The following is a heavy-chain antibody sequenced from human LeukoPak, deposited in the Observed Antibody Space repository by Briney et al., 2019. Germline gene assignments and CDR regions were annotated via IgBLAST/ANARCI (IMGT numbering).Heavy chain of an antibody. Sequence: PGVSLRLSCAASGFTLSNSAMSWVRQSRGRGLEWVSGFSGRGKTYYADSVEGRFTISRDTSKSTLYLQINSLRAEDTAVYYCARAWWSTWSGGDSFGIWGQGTMVTVSS. CDR3: ARAWWSTWSGGDSFGI. CDR2: FSGRGKT. V-gene: IGHV3-23*01. J-gene: IGHJ3*02. CDR1: GFTLSNSA. D-gene: IGHD6-13*01.